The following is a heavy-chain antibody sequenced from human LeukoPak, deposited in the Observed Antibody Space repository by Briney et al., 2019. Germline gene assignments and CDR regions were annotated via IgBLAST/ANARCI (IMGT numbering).Heavy chain of an antibody. CDR1: AYSISSGYY. CDR2: IYHSGST. Sequence: PSETLSLTCAVSAYSISSGYYWGWIRQPPGKGLEWIGSIYHSGSTYYNPSLKSRVTISVDTSKNQFSLKLSSVTAADTAVYYCARRDGWFDPWGQGTLVTVSS. J-gene: IGHJ5*02. V-gene: IGHV4-38-2*01. D-gene: IGHD5-24*01. CDR3: ARRDGWFDP.